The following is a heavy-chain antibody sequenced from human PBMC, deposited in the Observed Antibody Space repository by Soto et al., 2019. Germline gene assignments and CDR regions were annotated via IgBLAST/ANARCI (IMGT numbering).Heavy chain of an antibody. D-gene: IGHD3-3*01. CDR2: INPSDSYT. V-gene: IGHV5-10-1*01. J-gene: IGHJ6*02. Sequence: PGESQKISCKGSGYSFTSYWISWVRQMPGKGLEWMGRINPSDSYTNYSPSFQGHVTISADKSISTAYLQWSSLKASDTAMYYCWSGYYTDYYYGMDVWGQGTTVTVSS. CDR3: WSGYYTDYYYGMDV. CDR1: GYSFTSYW.